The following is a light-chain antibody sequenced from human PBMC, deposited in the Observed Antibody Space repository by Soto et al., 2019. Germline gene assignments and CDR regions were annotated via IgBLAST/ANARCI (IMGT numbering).Light chain of an antibody. Sequence: IVMTQSPATLSVSPGERVTISCRASQSVTNTLPWYQHKPGQAPRLLISYASRGATGIPSRFSGSGSWTDFTLTINSLQSEDFAVYYCQQYYTWPVTFGGGTKVEIK. V-gene: IGKV3-15*01. CDR1: QSVTNT. CDR2: YAS. J-gene: IGKJ4*01. CDR3: QQYYTWPVT.